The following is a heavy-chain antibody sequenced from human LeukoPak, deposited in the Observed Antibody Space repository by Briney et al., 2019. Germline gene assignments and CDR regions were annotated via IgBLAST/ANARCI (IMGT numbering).Heavy chain of an antibody. CDR3: ARPSSWYNYYYYGMDV. CDR2: ISAYNGNT. Sequence: ASVKVSCKASGYTFTSYGISWVRQAPGQGLEWMGWISAYNGNTNYAQKLQGRVTMTTDTSTSTAYIELRSLRSDDTAVYYCARPSSWYNYYYYGMDVWGQGTTVTVSS. V-gene: IGHV1-18*01. D-gene: IGHD6-13*01. CDR1: GYTFTSYG. J-gene: IGHJ6*02.